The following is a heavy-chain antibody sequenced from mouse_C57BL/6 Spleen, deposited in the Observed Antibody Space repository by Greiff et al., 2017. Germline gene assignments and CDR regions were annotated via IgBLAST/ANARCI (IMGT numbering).Heavy chain of an antibody. CDR2: IDPSDSYT. Sequence: QVQLQQSGAELVKPGASVKLSCKASGYTFTSYWMQWVKQRPGQGLEWIGEIDPSDSYTNYNQKFKGKATLTVDTSSSTAYMQLSSLTSEDSAVYYCARWNYYGSSFLFDYWGQGTTLTVSS. D-gene: IGHD1-1*01. J-gene: IGHJ2*01. V-gene: IGHV1-50*01. CDR1: GYTFTSYW. CDR3: ARWNYYGSSFLFDY.